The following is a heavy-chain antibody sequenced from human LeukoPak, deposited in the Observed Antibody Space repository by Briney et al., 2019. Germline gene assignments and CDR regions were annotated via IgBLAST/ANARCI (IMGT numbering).Heavy chain of an antibody. CDR2: INHSGST. Sequence: PSETLSLTCAVYGGSFSGYYWSWIRQPPGKGLEWIGEINHSGSTNYNPSLKSRVTISVDTSKNQFSLKLSSVTAADTAVHYCARGGSGYSSSWYNIWGQGTLVTVSS. CDR3: ARGGSGYSSSWYNI. J-gene: IGHJ4*02. D-gene: IGHD6-13*01. V-gene: IGHV4-34*01. CDR1: GGSFSGYY.